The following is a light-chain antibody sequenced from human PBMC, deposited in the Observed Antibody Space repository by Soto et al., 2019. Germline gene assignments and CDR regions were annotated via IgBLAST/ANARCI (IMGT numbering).Light chain of an antibody. J-gene: IGKJ3*01. Sequence: DIQMTQSPSSLSASVGDRVTITCRASQGISNYLAWYQQKPGEVPKLLIYASSTLQSGVPSRFSGSGSGTYFTLTISSLQPEDVATYYCQKYDNAPRTFGPGTKVDIK. V-gene: IGKV1-27*01. CDR2: ASS. CDR1: QGISNY. CDR3: QKYDNAPRT.